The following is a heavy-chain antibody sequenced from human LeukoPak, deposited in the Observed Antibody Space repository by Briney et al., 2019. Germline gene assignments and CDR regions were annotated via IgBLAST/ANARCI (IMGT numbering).Heavy chain of an antibody. CDR1: GCTFTSYD. D-gene: IGHD6-13*01. V-gene: IGHV1-8*01. J-gene: IGHJ4*02. Sequence: ASVKVSCKASGCTFTSYDINWVRQATGQGLEWMGWMNPNSGNTGYAQKFQGRVTMTRNTSISTAYMELSSLRSEDTAVYYCARGPSKKGSTAGRTRGYFDYWGQGTLVTVSS. CDR3: ARGPSKKGSTAGRTRGYFDY. CDR2: MNPNSGNT.